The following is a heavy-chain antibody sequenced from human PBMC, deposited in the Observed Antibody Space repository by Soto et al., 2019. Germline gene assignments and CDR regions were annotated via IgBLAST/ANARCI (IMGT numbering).Heavy chain of an antibody. CDR1: GDTFTDYA. J-gene: IGHJ4*02. Sequence: QVHLVQSGAEVKKPGASVKVSCKASGDTFTDYAIHWVRQAPRQRLEWLAWINPGNGDTQYSQKFQGRVTLTRDTSATTAYMELSSLGSEDTSVYFCAGGVGATAATFDYWGQGTLVTVSS. CDR3: AGGVGATAATFDY. CDR2: INPGNGDT. D-gene: IGHD1-26*01. V-gene: IGHV1-3*01.